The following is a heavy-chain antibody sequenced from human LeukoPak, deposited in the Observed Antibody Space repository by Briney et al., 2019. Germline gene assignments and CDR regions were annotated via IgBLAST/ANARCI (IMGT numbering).Heavy chain of an antibody. CDR2: IYHSGST. D-gene: IGHD3-22*01. J-gene: IGHJ4*02. CDR3: ATIGGDYYDSSGYYLKYYFDY. Sequence: SETLSLTCAVSGGSISSSNWWSWVRQPPGKGLEWIGEIYHSGSTNYNPSLKSRVTISVDKSKNQFSLKLSSVTAADTAVYYCATIGGDYYDSSGYYLKYYFDYWGQGTLVTVSS. CDR1: GGSISSSNW. V-gene: IGHV4-4*02.